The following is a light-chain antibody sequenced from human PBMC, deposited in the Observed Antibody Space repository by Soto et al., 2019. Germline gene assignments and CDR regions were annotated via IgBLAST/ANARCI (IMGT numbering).Light chain of an antibody. J-gene: IGLJ2*01. V-gene: IGLV1-51*02. CDR3: GAWDSSLTGGV. Sequence: QSVLTQPPSVSAAPGQTVTISCSGSSSNIGSDYVSWYQQLPGTAPKLLIYENSERPSGIPDRFSGSKSGTSATLGITGLQTGDEADYYCGAWDSSLTGGVFGGWTKLTVL. CDR1: SSNIGSDY. CDR2: ENS.